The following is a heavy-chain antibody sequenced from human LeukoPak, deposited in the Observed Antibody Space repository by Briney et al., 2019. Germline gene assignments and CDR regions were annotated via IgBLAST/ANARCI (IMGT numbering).Heavy chain of an antibody. Sequence: SETLSLTCTVSGGSISSYYWSWIRQPAGKGLEWIGRIYTSGSTNYNPSLKSRVTMSVDTSKNQFSLKLSSVTAADTAVYYCARDSQRGLSNGSGSYKGSNWFDPWGQGTLVTVSS. J-gene: IGHJ5*02. V-gene: IGHV4-4*07. CDR2: IYTSGST. D-gene: IGHD3-10*01. CDR1: GGSISSYY. CDR3: ARDSQRGLSNGSGSYKGSNWFDP.